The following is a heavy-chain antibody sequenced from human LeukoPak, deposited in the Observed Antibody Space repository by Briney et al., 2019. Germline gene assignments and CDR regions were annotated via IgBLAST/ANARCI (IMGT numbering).Heavy chain of an antibody. J-gene: IGHJ5*02. CDR2: IYYSGST. Sequence: SETLSLTCTVSGGSISSSSYYWGWIRQPPGKGLEWIGSIYYSGSTYYNPSLKSRVTISVDTSKNQFSLKLSSVTAADTAVYYCASHGGIQQLPQNWFDPWGQGTLVTDSS. CDR3: ASHGGIQQLPQNWFDP. D-gene: IGHD6-13*01. CDR1: GGSISSSSYY. V-gene: IGHV4-39*01.